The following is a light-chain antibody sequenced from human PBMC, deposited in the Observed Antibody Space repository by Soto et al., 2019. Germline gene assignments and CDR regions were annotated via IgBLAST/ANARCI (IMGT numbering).Light chain of an antibody. J-gene: IGLJ3*02. V-gene: IGLV4-69*01. CDR1: SGHSSYA. CDR2: LNSDGSH. Sequence: QSVLTQSPSASASLGASVKLTCTLSSGHSSYAIAWHQQQPEKGPLYLMKLNSDGSHNKGDGIPDRFSGSSSGAERYLTISSLESEDEADYYCQTWGTGSVVFGGGTKLTVL. CDR3: QTWGTGSVV.